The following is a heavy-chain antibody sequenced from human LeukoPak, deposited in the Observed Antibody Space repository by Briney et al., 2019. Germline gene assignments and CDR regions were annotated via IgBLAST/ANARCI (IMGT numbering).Heavy chain of an antibody. CDR3: ARNSGDFGSDAFDI. D-gene: IGHD5-12*01. Sequence: ASVKVSCKASGYTFTSYGISWVRQAPGQGLEWMGWISAYNGNTNYAQKLQGRVTMTTDTSTSTAYMELRSLRSDDTAVYYCARNSGDFGSDAFDIWGQGTMATVSS. V-gene: IGHV1-18*01. J-gene: IGHJ3*02. CDR1: GYTFTSYG. CDR2: ISAYNGNT.